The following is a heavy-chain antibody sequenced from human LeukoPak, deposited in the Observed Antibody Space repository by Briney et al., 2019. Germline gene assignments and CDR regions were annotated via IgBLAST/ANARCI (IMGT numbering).Heavy chain of an antibody. J-gene: IGHJ3*02. Sequence: SETLSLTCTVSGGSISSYYWSWIRQPPGKGLEWIGYTYYSGSTNYNPSLKSRVTISVDTSKNQFSLKLSSVTAADTAVYYCAAWTSSRYFLDAFDIWGQGTMVTVSS. CDR1: GGSISSYY. D-gene: IGHD2/OR15-2a*01. V-gene: IGHV4-59*08. CDR3: AAWTSSRYFLDAFDI. CDR2: TYYSGST.